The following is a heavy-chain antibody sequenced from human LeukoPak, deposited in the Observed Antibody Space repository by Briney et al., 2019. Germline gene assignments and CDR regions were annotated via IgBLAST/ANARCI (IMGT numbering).Heavy chain of an antibody. CDR2: IYYSGST. CDR1: GVTISSYY. J-gene: IGHJ4*02. Sequence: SETLSLTCTASGVTISSYYWSWIRQTPGKGLEWIGYIYYSGSTNYNPSLKSRVTISVDTSKNQFSLKLSSVTAADTAVYYCARDTLDYFDYWGQGTLVTVAS. V-gene: IGHV4-59*01. CDR3: ARDTLDYFDY.